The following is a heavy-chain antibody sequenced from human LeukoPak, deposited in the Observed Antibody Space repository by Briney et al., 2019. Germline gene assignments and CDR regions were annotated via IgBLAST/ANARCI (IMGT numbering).Heavy chain of an antibody. V-gene: IGHV4-59*08. CDR2: IHYSGST. J-gene: IGHJ6*02. D-gene: IGHD2-2*01. CDR3: ARHRDYQLRSGYYYLMDV. CDR1: GGSINSYY. Sequence: SETLSLTCTVSGGSINSYYWSWIRQTPGKGLEWIGYIHYSGSTNSNPSLKSRVTISVDTSKNQFSLSLRSVTAADTAVYYRARHRDYQLRSGYYYLMDVWGQGTTVTVSS.